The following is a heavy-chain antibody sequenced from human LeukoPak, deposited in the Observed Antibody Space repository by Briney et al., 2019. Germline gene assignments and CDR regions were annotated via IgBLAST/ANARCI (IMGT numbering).Heavy chain of an antibody. V-gene: IGHV3-49*04. CDR2: IRSKAYGGTT. J-gene: IGHJ6*03. D-gene: IGHD3-3*01. CDR1: GFTFGDYA. Sequence: PGRSLRLSCTASGFTFGDYAMSWVRQAPGKGLEWVGFIRSKAYGGTTEYAASVEGRFTISRDDSKSIAYLQMNSLKTEDTAVYYCTRGHVLRFLEWLLNYYYYYYMDVWGKGTTVTVSS. CDR3: TRGHVLRFLEWLLNYYYYYYMDV.